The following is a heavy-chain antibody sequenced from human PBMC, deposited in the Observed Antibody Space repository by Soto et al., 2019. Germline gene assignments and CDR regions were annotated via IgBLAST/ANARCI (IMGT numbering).Heavy chain of an antibody. V-gene: IGHV3-15*01. CDR1: GFTFSNAW. J-gene: IGHJ4*02. CDR3: TTGTLGYCSSTSCSPFDY. D-gene: IGHD2-2*01. CDR2: IKSKTDGGTT. Sequence: EVQLVESGGGLVKPGGSLRLSCAASGFTFSNAWMSWVRQAPGKGLEWVGRIKSKTDGGTTDYAEPVKGRFTISRDDSKNTLYLQMNSLKTEDTAVYYCTTGTLGYCSSTSCSPFDYWGQGTLVTVSS.